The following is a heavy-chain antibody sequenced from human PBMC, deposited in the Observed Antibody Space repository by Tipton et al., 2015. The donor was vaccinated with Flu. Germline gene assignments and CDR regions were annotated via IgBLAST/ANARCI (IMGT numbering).Heavy chain of an antibody. D-gene: IGHD3-22*01. CDR2: IKSKTDGGTT. Sequence: GSLRLSCAASGFTFSNAWMSWVRQAPGKGLEWVGRIKSKTDGGTTDYAAPVKGRFTISRDDSKHTLYLQMNSLKTEDTAVYYCTTDRYDSSGYGDWGQGTLVTVSS. J-gene: IGHJ4*02. CDR1: GFTFSNAW. CDR3: TTDRYDSSGYGD. V-gene: IGHV3-15*01.